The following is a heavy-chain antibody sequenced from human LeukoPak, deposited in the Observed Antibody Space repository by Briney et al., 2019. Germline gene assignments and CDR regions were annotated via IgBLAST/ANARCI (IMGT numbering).Heavy chain of an antibody. D-gene: IGHD7-27*01. Sequence: GGSLRLSCVISGFSFRNYWMRWVRQAPGRGLVWVSRLNSDETSATYADSVKGRFTISRDTAKNTLYLDMNSLRVEDTAVYYCARAPPTFLTHRFDPWGQGTLVTVSS. CDR1: GFSFRNYW. V-gene: IGHV3-74*03. CDR3: ARAPPTFLTHRFDP. J-gene: IGHJ5*02. CDR2: LNSDETSA.